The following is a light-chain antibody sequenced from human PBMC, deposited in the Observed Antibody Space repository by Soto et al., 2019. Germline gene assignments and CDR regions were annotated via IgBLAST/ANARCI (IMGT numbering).Light chain of an antibody. Sequence: DIQMTQSPSSLSASLGDRVTITCRASQNINNFLNWYHHKPGKAPKVMIYLASNLQDGVPSRFSGSGSGTDFTLTITSLQPEDFATYYCQQSYTAPQTFGQGTKVDI. J-gene: IGKJ1*01. CDR2: LAS. V-gene: IGKV1-39*01. CDR3: QQSYTAPQT. CDR1: QNINNF.